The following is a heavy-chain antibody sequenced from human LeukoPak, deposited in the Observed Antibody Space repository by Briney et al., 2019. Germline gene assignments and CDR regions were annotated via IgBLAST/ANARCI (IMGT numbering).Heavy chain of an antibody. J-gene: IGHJ4*02. CDR1: GYTFINYA. CDR2: INAGSGNT. CDR3: ARCRSDLTTVTQADY. Sequence: GASVKVSCKASGYTFINYAINWGRQAPGQRLEWLGWINAGSGNTNYAQKLQGRVTMTTDTSTSTAYMELRSLRSDDTAVYYCARCRSDLTTVTQADYWGQGTLVTVSS. V-gene: IGHV1-18*01. D-gene: IGHD4-17*01.